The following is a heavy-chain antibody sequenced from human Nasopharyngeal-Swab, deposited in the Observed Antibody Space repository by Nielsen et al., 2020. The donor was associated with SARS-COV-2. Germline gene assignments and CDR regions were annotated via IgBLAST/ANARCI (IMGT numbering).Heavy chain of an antibody. J-gene: IGHJ4*02. D-gene: IGHD6-19*01. CDR2: INAYNGNT. V-gene: IGHV1-18*01. CDR1: GYTFTSYG. CDR3: ARAVGQQWLVRRNYFDY. Sequence: ASVKVSCKASGYTFTSYGISWVRQAPGQGLEWMGWINAYNGNTNYAQELQGRVTMTTDTSTSTAYMELRSLRSDDTAVYYCARAVGQQWLVRRNYFDYWGQGTLVTVSS.